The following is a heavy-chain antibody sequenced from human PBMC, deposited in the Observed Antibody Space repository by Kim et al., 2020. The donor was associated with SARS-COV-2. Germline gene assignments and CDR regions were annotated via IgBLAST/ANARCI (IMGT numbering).Heavy chain of an antibody. CDR1: GFSFSSYG. V-gene: IGHV3-30*18. J-gene: IGHJ4*02. CDR3: AKTYSDFWRLDH. CDR2: ISFDGSDK. Sequence: GGSLRLSCAASGFSFSSYGMHWVRQAPGKGLEWVAFISFDGSDKYYVDSVKGRFTISRDNSKNTLYLQMNSLTVENTAVYYCAKTYSDFWRLDHWGQGTLVTVSS. D-gene: IGHD3-3*01.